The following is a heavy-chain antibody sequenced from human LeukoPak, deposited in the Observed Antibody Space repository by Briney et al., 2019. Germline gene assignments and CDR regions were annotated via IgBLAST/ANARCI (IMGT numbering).Heavy chain of an antibody. D-gene: IGHD5-24*01. CDR1: GFTFSSYG. CDR3: ARPSPPGDGYNPPDY. V-gene: IGHV3-33*01. Sequence: GGSLRLSCAASGFTFSSYGMHWVRQAPGKGLEWVAVIWYDGSNKYYAASVKGRFTISRDNSKNTLYLQMNSLRLEDTAFYFCARPSPPGDGYNPPDYWARETWSPS. J-gene: IGHJ4*02. CDR2: IWYDGSNK.